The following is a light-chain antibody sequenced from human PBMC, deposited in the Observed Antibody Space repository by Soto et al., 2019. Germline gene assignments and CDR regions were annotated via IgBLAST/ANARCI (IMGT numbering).Light chain of an antibody. CDR3: QQYYSYWT. Sequence: DYQVTQSPSTLSASVGDRVTITCRASQNIYTWLAWYQQKPGIAPKLLIHKASTLESGVPSRFSGSGYGTEFTLTISGLQPEDSATYYCQQYYSYWTFGQGTKVDIK. CDR2: KAS. V-gene: IGKV1-5*03. J-gene: IGKJ1*01. CDR1: QNIYTW.